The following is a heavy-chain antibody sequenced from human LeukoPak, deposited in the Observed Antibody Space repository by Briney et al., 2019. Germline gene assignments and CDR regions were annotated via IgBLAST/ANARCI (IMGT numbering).Heavy chain of an antibody. J-gene: IGHJ4*02. V-gene: IGHV3-21*01. Sequence: MXWXRQAPGXGVEWVSSISSSSSYIYYADSVKGRFTISRDNAKNSLYLQMNSLRAEDTAVYYCARAETGNFSSSGNWGQGTLVTVSS. CDR2: ISSSSSYI. D-gene: IGHD6-19*01. CDR3: ARAETGNFSSSGN.